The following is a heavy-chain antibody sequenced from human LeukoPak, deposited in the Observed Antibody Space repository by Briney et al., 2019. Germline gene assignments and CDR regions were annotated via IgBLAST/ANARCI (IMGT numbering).Heavy chain of an antibody. Sequence: SGTLYLTCTVSGASISTVYYDWIRPRPGRRLEWIGNIHGRGRPDSTPSLKKRVTISLDPSKNQFSLRLTYVTAADTALDVSAGGLRWGRGTMVTVSS. CDR1: GASISTVY. J-gene: IGHJ3*01. D-gene: IGHD3-16*01. CDR3: AGGLR. CDR2: IHGRGRP. V-gene: IGHV4-4*09.